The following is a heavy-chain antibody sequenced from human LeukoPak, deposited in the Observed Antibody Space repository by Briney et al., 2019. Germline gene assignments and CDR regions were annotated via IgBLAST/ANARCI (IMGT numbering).Heavy chain of an antibody. CDR1: GFTFSSYE. CDR2: ISSSSSYI. J-gene: IGHJ4*02. CDR3: ARVTMVRGVIIRYFDY. Sequence: GGSLRLSCAASGFTFSSYEMNWVRQAPGKGLEWVSSISSSSSYIYYADSVKGRFTISRDNAKNSLYLQMNSLRAEDTAVYYCARVTMVRGVIIRYFDYWGQGTRVTVSS. D-gene: IGHD3-10*01. V-gene: IGHV3-21*01.